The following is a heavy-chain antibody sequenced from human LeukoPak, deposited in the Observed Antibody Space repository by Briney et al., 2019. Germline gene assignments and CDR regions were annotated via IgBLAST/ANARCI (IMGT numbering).Heavy chain of an antibody. Sequence: GGSLRLSCAASGFTVSSNYMSWVRQAPGKGLEWVSVIYSGGSTFYADSVKGRFSISRDNSKNTLYLQMNSLRAEDTAVYYCAKRNYYDSSGYYYDYWGQGTLVTVSS. CDR1: GFTVSSNY. CDR2: IYSGGST. D-gene: IGHD3-22*01. J-gene: IGHJ4*02. V-gene: IGHV3-53*01. CDR3: AKRNYYDSSGYYYDY.